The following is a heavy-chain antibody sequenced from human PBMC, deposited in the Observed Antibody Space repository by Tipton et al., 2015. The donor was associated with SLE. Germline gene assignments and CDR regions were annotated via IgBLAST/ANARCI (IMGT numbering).Heavy chain of an antibody. CDR3: ARQLIAARNWFAP. J-gene: IGHJ5*02. V-gene: IGHV4-39*01. Sequence: TLSLTCTVSGVSMRRSSYYWGWIRQPPGKGLEWIGSIYFSGFTYYNPSLKSRVTISVDMSNNQFSLNLSSVTAADTAVYYCARQLIAARNWFAPWGQGSVVTASS. CDR2: IYFSGFT. D-gene: IGHD6-13*01. CDR1: GVSMRRSSYY.